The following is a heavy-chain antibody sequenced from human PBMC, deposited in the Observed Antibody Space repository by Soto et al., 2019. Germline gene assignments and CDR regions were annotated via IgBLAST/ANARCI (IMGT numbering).Heavy chain of an antibody. D-gene: IGHD6-6*01. CDR3: ARVEAALPGYFDY. CDR2: INSDGRST. Sequence: PGASLRLSCAASGFTFSSYWLHWVRQAPGKGLVWVSRINSDGRSTRYADYVKGRCTICRYNAKNTPYMQMNRRRAEDTIVYYYARVEAALPGYFDYWGQGTLVTVSS. J-gene: IGHJ4*02. CDR1: GFTFSSYW. V-gene: IGHV3-74*01.